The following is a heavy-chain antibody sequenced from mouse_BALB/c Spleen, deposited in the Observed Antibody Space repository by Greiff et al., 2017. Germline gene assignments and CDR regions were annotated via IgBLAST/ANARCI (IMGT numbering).Heavy chain of an antibody. V-gene: IGHV1-69*02. CDR1: GYTFTSYW. J-gene: IGHJ3*01. D-gene: IGHD1-1*01. CDR2: IDPSDSYT. CDR3: ARDGNHFAY. Sequence: VQLQQPGAELVKPGASVKLSCKASGYTFTSYWMHWVKQRPGQGLEWIGEIDPSDSYTNYNQKFKGKATLTVDKSSSTAYMQLSSLTSDDSAVYFCARDGNHFAYWGQGTLVTVSA.